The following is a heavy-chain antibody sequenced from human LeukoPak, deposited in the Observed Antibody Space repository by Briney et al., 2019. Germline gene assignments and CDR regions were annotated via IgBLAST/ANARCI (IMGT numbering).Heavy chain of an antibody. V-gene: IGHV1-69*13. D-gene: IGHD4-17*01. Sequence: SVKVSCKASGGTFSSYAISWVRQAPGQGLECMGGIIPIFGTANYAQKFQGRVTITADESTSTAYMELSSLRSEDTAVYYCARLKATVSIHAYFDYWGQGTLVTVSS. CDR1: GGTFSSYA. J-gene: IGHJ4*02. CDR3: ARLKATVSIHAYFDY. CDR2: IIPIFGTA.